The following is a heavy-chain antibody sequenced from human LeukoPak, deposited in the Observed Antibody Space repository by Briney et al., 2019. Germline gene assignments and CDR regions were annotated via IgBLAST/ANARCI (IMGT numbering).Heavy chain of an antibody. J-gene: IGHJ6*02. Sequence: SQTLSLTCTVSGGSISSGGYYWSWLRQHPGKGLEWIGYIYYSGSTYYNPSLKSRVTISVDTSKNQFSLKLSSVTAADTAVYYCARDRRYDYGSLVVRNGMDVWGQGTTVTVSS. CDR1: GGSISSGGYY. D-gene: IGHD4-17*01. V-gene: IGHV4-31*03. CDR3: ARDRRYDYGSLVVRNGMDV. CDR2: IYYSGST.